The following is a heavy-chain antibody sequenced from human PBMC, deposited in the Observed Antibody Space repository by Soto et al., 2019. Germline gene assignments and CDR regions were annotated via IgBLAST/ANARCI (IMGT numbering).Heavy chain of an antibody. J-gene: IGHJ4*02. CDR2: ISGSGGST. Sequence: GGSLRLSCAASGFTFSSYAMCWVRQAPGKGLEWVSAISGSGGSTYYADSVKGRFTISRDNSKNTLYLQMNSLRAEDTAVDCCAKDLSYESSGPFDYWGQGTLVTVSS. D-gene: IGHD3-22*01. V-gene: IGHV3-23*01. CDR3: AKDLSYESSGPFDY. CDR1: GFTFSSYA.